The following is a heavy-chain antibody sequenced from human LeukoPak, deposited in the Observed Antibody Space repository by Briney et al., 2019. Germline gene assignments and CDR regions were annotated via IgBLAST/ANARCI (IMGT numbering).Heavy chain of an antibody. V-gene: IGHV3-7*01. CDR1: GFTFSSYW. CDR2: IKQAGSEK. J-gene: IGHJ4*02. CDR3: ARGGGSPDY. Sequence: GGSLRLSCAASGFTFSSYWMTWVRQPPGKGLEWVANIKQAGSEKYYVDSVKGRFTISRDNAKNSLYLQMNSLRAEDTAVYYCARGGGSPDYWGQGTLVTVSS.